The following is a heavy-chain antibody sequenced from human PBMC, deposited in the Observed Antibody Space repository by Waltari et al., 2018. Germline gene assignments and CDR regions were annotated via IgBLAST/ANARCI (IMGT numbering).Heavy chain of an antibody. V-gene: IGHV1-69-2*01. J-gene: IGHJ4*02. D-gene: IGHD3-10*01. Sequence: EVELVQSGAEAKKPGATVKISCQASGYTFMDYFMHWVQQAPGKGLEWMGRIDPEDGETVYSEKFQGRVTITADTSTDTAYMELSSLTSGDTAVYYCAPLPGGSGQTVDYWGQGTLVTVSS. CDR2: IDPEDGET. CDR1: GYTFMDYF. CDR3: APLPGGSGQTVDY.